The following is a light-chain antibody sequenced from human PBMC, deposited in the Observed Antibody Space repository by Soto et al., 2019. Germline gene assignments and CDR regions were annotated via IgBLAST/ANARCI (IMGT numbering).Light chain of an antibody. CDR2: GVF. CDR1: QSVKSNY. J-gene: IGKJ2*01. CDR3: QHYDDSPRT. V-gene: IGKV3-20*01. Sequence: ETVLTQSPGTVSLSPGERATLSCRTSQSVKSNYLAWYQQKPGQAPRLLIYGVFNRATGIPDRFSGSGSGTDFTLTIIVLEPEDSAVYYCQHYDDSPRTFGQGTKLEI.